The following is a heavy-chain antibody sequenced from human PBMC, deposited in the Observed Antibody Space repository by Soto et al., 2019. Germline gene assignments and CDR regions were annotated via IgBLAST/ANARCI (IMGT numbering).Heavy chain of an antibody. CDR1: GGSISGFY. J-gene: IGHJ5*01. CDR2: INYSGST. D-gene: IGHD6-13*01. Sequence: QVQLQESGPGLLKPSETLSLTCTVSGGSISGFYWSWIRQPPGKRLEWIGYINYSGSTNHNPSLKSRATISLVTSTNQFSLKLSPVTAADTPLYYCTRVQSRSWYWFDPWGQGTLVTVSS. CDR3: TRVQSRSWYWFDP. V-gene: IGHV4-59*13.